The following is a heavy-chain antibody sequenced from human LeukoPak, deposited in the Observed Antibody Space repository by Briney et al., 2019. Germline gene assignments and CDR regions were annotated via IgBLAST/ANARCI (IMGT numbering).Heavy chain of an antibody. CDR3: VVSPNQDFFDF. V-gene: IGHV4-4*09. CDR1: SVSIYSHY. Sequence: SETLSLTCTASSVSIYSHYLNWIRQPPGKPLEWLGHISGSGRTNYNPSLKSRVTMSVDTSKSQFSLSLKSLTAADTAVYYCVVSPNQDFFDFWGQGPLVTVSS. J-gene: IGHJ4*02. CDR2: ISGSGRT.